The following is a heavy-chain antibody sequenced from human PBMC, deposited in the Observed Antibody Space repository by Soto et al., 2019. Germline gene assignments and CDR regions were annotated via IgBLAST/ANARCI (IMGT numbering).Heavy chain of an antibody. D-gene: IGHD3-3*01. Sequence: SVKVSCKASGGTFSSYAISWVRQAPGQGLEWMGGIIPIFGTANYAQKIQGRVTITADETTSTAYLLLSSLIFEDTFVYYCARDLWSGYETDYWGQGTLVTVSS. CDR3: ARDLWSGYETDY. CDR2: IIPIFGTA. J-gene: IGHJ4*02. V-gene: IGHV1-69*13. CDR1: GGTFSSYA.